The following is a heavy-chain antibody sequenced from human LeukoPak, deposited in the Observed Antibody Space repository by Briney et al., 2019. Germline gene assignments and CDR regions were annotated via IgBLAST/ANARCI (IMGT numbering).Heavy chain of an antibody. CDR3: ARGTRGSDYYMDV. Sequence: ETLFLTCTVSGGSISSYYWSWIRQPPGKGLEWVSSISSSSSYIYYADSVKGRFTISRGNAKNSLYLQMNSLRAEDTAVYYCARGTRGSDYYMDVWGKGTTVTVSS. V-gene: IGHV3-21*01. J-gene: IGHJ6*03. CDR2: ISSSSSYI. CDR1: GGSISSYY. D-gene: IGHD1-1*01.